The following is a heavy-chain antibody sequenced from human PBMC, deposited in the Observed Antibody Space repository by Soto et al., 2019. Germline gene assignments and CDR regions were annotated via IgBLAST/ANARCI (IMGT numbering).Heavy chain of an antibody. CDR2: LSGSGGTT. CDR3: AKQRAGYGSGSDTFYFDF. D-gene: IGHD3-10*01. CDR1: GFTFSTYA. Sequence: GSLRLSCSTSGFTFSTYAMNWVRQAPGKGLEWVSALSGSGGTTYYADSVRGRFTISRDNSKNTLFLQMSSLRAEDTTLYYCAKQRAGYGSGSDTFYFDFWGQGTLVTVSS. J-gene: IGHJ4*02. V-gene: IGHV3-23*01.